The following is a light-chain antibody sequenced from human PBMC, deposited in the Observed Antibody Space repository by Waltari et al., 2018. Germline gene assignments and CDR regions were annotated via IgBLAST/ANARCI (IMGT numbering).Light chain of an antibody. V-gene: IGKV3-20*01. CDR1: QSLTKRY. J-gene: IGKJ2*01. CDR3: QQYGSAVLYT. CDR2: GAS. Sequence: VLTQSPGTLSLSPGERATLSCRASQSLTKRYLAWYQQKPGQAPRRLIYGASSRAAGIPDRFSGSGSGTDVTLTISRLEPEDFAVYYCQQYGSAVLYTFGQGTKLEIK.